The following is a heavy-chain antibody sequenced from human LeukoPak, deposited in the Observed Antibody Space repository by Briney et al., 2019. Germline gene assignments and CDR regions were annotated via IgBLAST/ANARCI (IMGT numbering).Heavy chain of an antibody. CDR3: ARGRRDYVWGSYRYMHEFFDP. J-gene: IGHJ5*02. V-gene: IGHV4-34*01. D-gene: IGHD3-16*02. CDR1: GFTFSDYY. Sequence: GSLRLSCAASGFTFSDYYMSWIRQPPGKGLEWIGEINHSGSTNYNPSLKSRVTISVDTSKNQFSLKLSSVTAADTAVYYCARGRRDYVWGSYRYMHEFFDPWGQGTLVTVPS. CDR2: INHSGST.